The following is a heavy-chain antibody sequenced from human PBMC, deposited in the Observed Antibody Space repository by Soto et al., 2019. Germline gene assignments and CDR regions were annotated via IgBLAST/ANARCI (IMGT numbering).Heavy chain of an antibody. CDR2: IWSDGSNK. CDR3: ARDGIGGTVFRGFCDY. Sequence: QKYLVESGGGVVQPGGSLRLSCVASGSIVSGYGMHWVRQAPGKGLEWVAVIWSDGSNKYYADSVKGRFTISRDNSKNMLYLQMDSLRAEDTAVYYCARDGIGGTVFRGFCDYWGQGTLVTVSS. V-gene: IGHV3-33*01. D-gene: IGHD1-7*01. J-gene: IGHJ4*02. CDR1: GSIVSGYG.